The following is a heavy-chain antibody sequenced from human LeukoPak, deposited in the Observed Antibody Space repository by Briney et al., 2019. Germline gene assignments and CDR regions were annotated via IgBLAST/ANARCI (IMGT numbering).Heavy chain of an antibody. CDR2: IYYSGST. Sequence: SETLSLTCTVSGGSISSYYWSWVRQPPGKGLEWVGYIYYSGSTNYNPSLKSRVTISVDTSKNQFSLKLSSVTAADTAVYYCARATWLPVGLYYYDSSGYYYYFDSWGQGTLVTVSS. CDR1: GGSISSYY. CDR3: ARATWLPVGLYYYDSSGYYYYFDS. V-gene: IGHV4-59*01. D-gene: IGHD3-22*01. J-gene: IGHJ4*02.